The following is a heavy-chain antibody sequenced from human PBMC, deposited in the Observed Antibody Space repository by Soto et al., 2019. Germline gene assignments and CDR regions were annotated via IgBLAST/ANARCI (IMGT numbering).Heavy chain of an antibody. D-gene: IGHD1-1*01. CDR3: ARGRYGDY. Sequence: QVHLVQSGAEVKKPGASVKVSARGSGSGFPTFGITWVRQAPGQGLEWMAWISAHNGNTNYAQKLQGRVTVTRDTSTSTAYMELRSLRSDDTAVYYCARGRYGDYWGQGALVTVSS. CDR1: GSGFPTFG. CDR2: ISAHNGNT. J-gene: IGHJ4*02. V-gene: IGHV1-18*01.